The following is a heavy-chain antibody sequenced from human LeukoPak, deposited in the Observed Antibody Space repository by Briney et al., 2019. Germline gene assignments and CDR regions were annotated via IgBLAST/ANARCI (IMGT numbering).Heavy chain of an antibody. Sequence: GGSLRLSCVASGFTFSSYGMHWVRQAPGKGLEWVAFIRYDGSNKYYADSVKGRFTISRDNSKNTLYLQMNSLRAEDTAVYYCAKCPLKTGTTSWFDPWGQGTLVTVSS. CDR2: IRYDGSNK. D-gene: IGHD1-7*01. V-gene: IGHV3-30*02. CDR3: AKCPLKTGTTSWFDP. J-gene: IGHJ5*02. CDR1: GFTFSSYG.